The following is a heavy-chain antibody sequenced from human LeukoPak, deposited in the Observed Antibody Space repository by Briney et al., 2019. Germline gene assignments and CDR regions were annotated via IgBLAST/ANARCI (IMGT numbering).Heavy chain of an antibody. J-gene: IGHJ6*04. CDR2: ISSSGSTI. Sequence: GGSLRLSCAASGFTFSSYEMNWVRQAPGKGLEWVSYISSSGSTIYYADSVKGRFTISRDNAKNSLYLQMNSLRAKDTAVYYCAELGITMIGGVWGKGTTVTVSS. CDR3: AELGITMIGGV. V-gene: IGHV3-48*03. CDR1: GFTFSSYE. D-gene: IGHD3-10*02.